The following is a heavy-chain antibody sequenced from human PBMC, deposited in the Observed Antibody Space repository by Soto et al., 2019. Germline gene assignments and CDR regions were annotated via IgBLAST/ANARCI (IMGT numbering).Heavy chain of an antibody. CDR1: GDNVSSNSAA. CDR2: TYYRSKWNT. D-gene: IGHD3-22*01. J-gene: IGHJ4*02. Sequence: QALSLPCAISGDNVSSNSAACNLIRQSPSRGLEWLGRTYYRSKWNTDYAVSVNSRITISPDTSKNQFSLQLKSVTPEDTGVYYCARDYYESGGYFDCWGQGNLVTVSS. V-gene: IGHV6-1*01. CDR3: ARDYYESGGYFDC.